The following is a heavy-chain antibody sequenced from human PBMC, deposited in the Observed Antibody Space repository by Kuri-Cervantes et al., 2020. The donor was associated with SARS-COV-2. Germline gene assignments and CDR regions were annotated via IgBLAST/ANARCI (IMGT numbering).Heavy chain of an antibody. Sequence: GGSLRLSCAASGFTFSSYSMNWVRQAPGKGLEWVSYISSSSSTIYYADSVKGRFTISRDNAKKSLYLQKNSLRDEDTAVYYCARSRSEDYDPFDYWGQGTLVTVSS. CDR1: GFTFSSYS. CDR2: ISSSSSTI. V-gene: IGHV3-48*02. CDR3: ARSRSEDYDPFDY. J-gene: IGHJ4*02. D-gene: IGHD4-17*01.